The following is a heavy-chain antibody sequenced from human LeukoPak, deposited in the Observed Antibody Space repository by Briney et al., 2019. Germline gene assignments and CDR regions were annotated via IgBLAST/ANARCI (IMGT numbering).Heavy chain of an antibody. CDR1: GGSFSGYY. CDR2: INHSGST. CDR3: ARGESWQQLFFDY. D-gene: IGHD6-13*01. Sequence: SETLSLTCAVYGGSFSGYYWSWIRQPPGKGLEWIGEINHSGSTNYNPSLKSRVTISVDMSKNQFSLKLSSVTAADTAVYYCARGESWQQLFFDYWGQGTLVTVSS. J-gene: IGHJ4*02. V-gene: IGHV4-34*01.